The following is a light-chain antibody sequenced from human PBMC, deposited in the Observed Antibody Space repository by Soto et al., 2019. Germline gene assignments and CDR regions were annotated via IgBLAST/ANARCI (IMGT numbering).Light chain of an antibody. J-gene: IGKJ4*01. CDR3: QQFDDLQLS. V-gene: IGKV1-33*01. CDR1: HDIKKY. CDR2: DAS. Sequence: DIQMTQSPSSLSASVGDRVTITCQASHDIKKYLNWYQQKAHKVPKLLIHDASTLATGVASRFTGSECVTGFTLTINSLLPNGVATYYYQQFDDLQLSFGGGTKVYI.